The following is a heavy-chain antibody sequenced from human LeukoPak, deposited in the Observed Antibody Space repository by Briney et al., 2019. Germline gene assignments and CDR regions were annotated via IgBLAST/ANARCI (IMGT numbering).Heavy chain of an antibody. D-gene: IGHD2-2*01. Sequence: GGSLRLSCAASGFTLSRYAMSWVRQAPGKGLEWVSYISSSSSTIYYADSVKGRFTISRDNAKNSLYLQMNSLRAEDTAVYYCAREDIVVVPAAAPYYYYYGMDVWGQGTTVTVSS. V-gene: IGHV3-48*04. CDR2: ISSSSSTI. J-gene: IGHJ6*02. CDR3: AREDIVVVPAAAPYYYYYGMDV. CDR1: GFTLSRYA.